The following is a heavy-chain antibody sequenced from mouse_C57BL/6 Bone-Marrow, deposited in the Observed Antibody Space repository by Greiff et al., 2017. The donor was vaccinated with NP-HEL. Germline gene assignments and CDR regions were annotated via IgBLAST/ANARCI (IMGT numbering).Heavy chain of an antibody. Sequence: QVQLQQSGAELARPGASVKLSCKASGYTFTSYGISWVKQRTGQGLEWIGEIYPRSGNTSYNETFKGKATLTADKSSSTAYMELRSLTSEDSAVDFCASSNYGVYWYFDVWGTGTTVTVSS. CDR1: GYTFTSYG. V-gene: IGHV1-81*01. J-gene: IGHJ1*03. D-gene: IGHD2-5*01. CDR2: IYPRSGNT. CDR3: ASSNYGVYWYFDV.